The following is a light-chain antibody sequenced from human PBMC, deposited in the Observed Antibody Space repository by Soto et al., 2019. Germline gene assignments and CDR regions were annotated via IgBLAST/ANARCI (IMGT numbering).Light chain of an antibody. V-gene: IGLV1-44*01. CDR3: SAWDDSLNGLYV. J-gene: IGLJ1*01. CDR1: SSNIGSVS. CDR2: INY. Sequence: QSVLTQSPSASGTPGQRVTISCSGSSSNIGSVSVDWYQHLPGTAPKLLIYINYQRPSPVPDRLSGSESGTSASLAISGLRPQDEADDYCSAWDDSLNGLYVFGTGTKLTVL.